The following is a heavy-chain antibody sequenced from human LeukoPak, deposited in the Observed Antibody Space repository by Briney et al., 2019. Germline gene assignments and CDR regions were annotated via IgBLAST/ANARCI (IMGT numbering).Heavy chain of an antibody. D-gene: IGHD5-12*01. CDR1: GFSFSSYS. Sequence: PGGSLRLSCAASGFSFSSYSMTWVRQAPGKGLEWVSSISSRSTYIYYAGSVKGRFTISRDNAKNSLYLQMNSLRAEDTAVYYCARDDSDFDLGALEYYYGMDVWGQGTTVTVSS. CDR3: ARDDSDFDLGALEYYYGMDV. CDR2: ISSRSTYI. V-gene: IGHV3-21*01. J-gene: IGHJ6*02.